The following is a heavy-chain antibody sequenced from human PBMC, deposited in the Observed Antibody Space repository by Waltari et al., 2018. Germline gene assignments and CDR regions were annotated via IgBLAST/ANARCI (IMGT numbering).Heavy chain of an antibody. D-gene: IGHD6-13*01. Sequence: QLQLQESGPGLVKPSETLSLTCTVSGGSISSSSYYWGWIRQPPGRGLEWIGSIYYSGSTYYNPSLKSLVTISVDTSKNQFSLKLSSVTAADTAVYYCARHVLQQLPYYYYYGMDVWGQGTTVTVSS. CDR1: GGSISSSSYY. V-gene: IGHV4-39*01. J-gene: IGHJ6*02. CDR2: IYYSGST. CDR3: ARHVLQQLPYYYYYGMDV.